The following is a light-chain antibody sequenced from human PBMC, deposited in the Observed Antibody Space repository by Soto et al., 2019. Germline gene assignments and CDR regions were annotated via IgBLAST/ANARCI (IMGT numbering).Light chain of an antibody. CDR3: LRYGTSPFMYT. Sequence: EIVLTQSPGTLALSPGERATLSCRASQSVTSNYVAWFQQKPGQPPRLLIYGASSRATCVPDRFSGSGSGPAFTLTTTRLEPEDFAIYYCLRYGTSPFMYTFGPGTKL. V-gene: IGKV3-20*01. CDR2: GAS. CDR1: QSVTSNY. J-gene: IGKJ2*01.